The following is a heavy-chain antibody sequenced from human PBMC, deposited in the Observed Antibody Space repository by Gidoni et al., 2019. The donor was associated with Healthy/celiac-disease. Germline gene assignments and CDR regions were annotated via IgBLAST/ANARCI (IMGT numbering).Heavy chain of an antibody. CDR3: GAMAPTRSHFDY. CDR2: ISWNSGSI. D-gene: IGHD5-18*01. V-gene: IGHV3-9*01. Sequence: EVQLVESGGGLVQPGRSLRLSCAASGFTFDDYAMHWVRQAPGKGLDWVSGISWNSGSIGYADSVKGRFTISRDNAKNSLYLQMNSLRAEDTALYYCGAMAPTRSHFDYWGQGTLVTVSS. CDR1: GFTFDDYA. J-gene: IGHJ4*02.